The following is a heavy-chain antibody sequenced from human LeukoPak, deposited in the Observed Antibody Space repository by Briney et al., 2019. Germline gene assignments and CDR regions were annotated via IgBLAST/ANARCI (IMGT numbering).Heavy chain of an antibody. V-gene: IGHV1-69*04. J-gene: IGHJ4*02. CDR2: IIPILSIA. Sequence: ASVKVSCKASGGTFSSYAISWVRQAPGQGPEWMGRIIPILSIANYAQKFQGRVTITADKSTSTAYMELSSLRSEDTAVYYCARALGRDRDYWGQGTLVTVSS. CDR1: GGTFSSYA. D-gene: IGHD3/OR15-3a*01. CDR3: ARALGRDRDY.